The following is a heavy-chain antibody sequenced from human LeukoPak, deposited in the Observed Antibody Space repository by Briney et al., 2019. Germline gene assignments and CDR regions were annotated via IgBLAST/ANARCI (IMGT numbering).Heavy chain of an antibody. D-gene: IGHD6-6*01. CDR3: AREISVGYSSSSPNWFDP. V-gene: IGHV4-39*02. Sequence: SETLSLTCTVSDGSISSSSYYWGWIRQPPGKGLEWIGTIYYSGSTYYNPSLKTRVTMSVDTSKNQFSLKLDSVTATDTAVYYCAREISVGYSSSSPNWFDPWGQGTLVTVSS. CDR2: IYYSGST. CDR1: DGSISSSSYY. J-gene: IGHJ5*02.